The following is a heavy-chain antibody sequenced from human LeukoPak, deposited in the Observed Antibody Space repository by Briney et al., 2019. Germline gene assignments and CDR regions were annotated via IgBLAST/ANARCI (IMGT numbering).Heavy chain of an antibody. J-gene: IGHJ4*02. V-gene: IGHV3-23*01. D-gene: IGHD2-8*01. CDR1: GFIVSSNY. CDR3: AKAEDIVLMVYASDY. CDR2: ISGSGGST. Sequence: GGSLRLSCAASGFIVSSNYMSWVRQAPGKGLEWVSAISGSGGSTYYADSVKGRFTISRDNSKNTLYLQMNSLRAEDTAVYYCAKAEDIVLMVYASDYWGQGTLVTVSS.